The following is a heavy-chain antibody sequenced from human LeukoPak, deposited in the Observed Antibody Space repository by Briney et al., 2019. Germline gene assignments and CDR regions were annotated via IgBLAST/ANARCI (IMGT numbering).Heavy chain of an antibody. J-gene: IGHJ4*02. CDR3: ARLADYDSSGYLSY. CDR1: RYTFTRYY. Sequence: GASVKISCKPSRYTFTRYYMHWVRQPPGQRLECMGIINPSGGSARYAQKFQGRVTMTRDTSTSTVYMEVSSLRSEDTAVYYCARLADYDSSGYLSYWGQGTLVTVSS. CDR2: INPSGGSA. V-gene: IGHV1-46*01. D-gene: IGHD3-22*01.